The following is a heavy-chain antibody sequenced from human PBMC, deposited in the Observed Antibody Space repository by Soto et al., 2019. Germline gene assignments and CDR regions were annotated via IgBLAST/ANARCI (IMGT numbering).Heavy chain of an antibody. CDR2: IRSKAYGGTT. CDR1: GFTFGDYA. J-gene: IGHJ6*02. Sequence: GGSLRLSCTASGFTFGDYAMSWFRQAPGKGLEWVGFIRSKAYGGTTEYAASVKGRFTISRDDSKSIAYLQMNSLKTEDTAVYYCTRDVVTTDRDYYYYYGVDVWGQGTTVTVSS. V-gene: IGHV3-49*03. CDR3: TRDVVTTDRDYYYYYGVDV. D-gene: IGHD2-21*02.